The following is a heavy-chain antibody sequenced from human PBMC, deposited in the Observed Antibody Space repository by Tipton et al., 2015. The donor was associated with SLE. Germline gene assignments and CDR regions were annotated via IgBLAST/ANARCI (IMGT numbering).Heavy chain of an antibody. J-gene: IGHJ3*02. D-gene: IGHD1-26*01. V-gene: IGHV4-59*01. CDR3: ARAPGIVGARGAFDI. CDR2: IYYSGST. CDR1: GGSISSYY. Sequence: TLSLTCTVSGGSISSYYWSWIRQPPGKGLEWIGYIYYSGSTNYNPSLKSRVTISVGTSKNQFSLKLSSVTAADTAVYYCARAPGIVGARGAFDIWGQGTMVTVSS.